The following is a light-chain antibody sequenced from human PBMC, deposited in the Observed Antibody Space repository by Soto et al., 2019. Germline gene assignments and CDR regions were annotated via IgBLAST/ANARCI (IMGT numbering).Light chain of an antibody. CDR3: LHHSRHPWT. V-gene: IGKV1-17*01. CDR1: QGIGND. Sequence: DIQMTQSPSSLSASVGDRVTLTCRASQGIGNDLGWYQQQPGKAPKRLIYGVFNLQSGVPSRFSGSGSGTDFTLTSSSLQAEDFATYYCLHHSRHPWTFGQGTKVEIK. CDR2: GVF. J-gene: IGKJ1*01.